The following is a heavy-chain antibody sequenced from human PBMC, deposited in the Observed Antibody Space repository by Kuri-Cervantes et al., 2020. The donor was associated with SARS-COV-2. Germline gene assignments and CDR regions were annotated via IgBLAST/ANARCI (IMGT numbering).Heavy chain of an antibody. V-gene: IGHV3-72*01. D-gene: IGHD6-19*01. J-gene: IGHJ4*02. CDR3: ASAVAGLFDY. Sequence: GESLKISCAASGFTFSDHYMDWVRQAPGKGLESVGRTRNKANSYTTEYAASVKGRFTISRDDSKNSLYLQMNSLKTEDTAVYYCASAVAGLFDYWGQGTLVTVSS. CDR2: TRNKANSYTT. CDR1: GFTFSDHY.